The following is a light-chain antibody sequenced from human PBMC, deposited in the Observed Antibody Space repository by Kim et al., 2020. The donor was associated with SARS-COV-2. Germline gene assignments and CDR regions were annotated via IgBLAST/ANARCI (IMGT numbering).Light chain of an antibody. CDR2: EDD. CDR1: SGTITTRY. CDR3: QSSDPSSHWV. V-gene: IGLV6-57*04. Sequence: NFTLTQPHSVSQSPGKTVIISCTRSSGTITTRYVQWYQQRPGSAPTTVIYEDDRRPSGVPDRFSGSIDYSSNSASLTISGLKTEDEADYYCQSSDPSSHWVFGGGTQLTVL. J-gene: IGLJ3*02.